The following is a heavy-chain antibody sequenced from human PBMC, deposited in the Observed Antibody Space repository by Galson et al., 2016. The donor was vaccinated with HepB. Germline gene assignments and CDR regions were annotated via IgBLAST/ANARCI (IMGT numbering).Heavy chain of an antibody. CDR1: GFAFGSHW. D-gene: IGHD2-2*01. CDR3: ARAIRDQLLCDH. V-gene: IGHV3-74*01. J-gene: IGHJ4*02. CDR2: INSDGTIS. Sequence: SLRLSCAASGFAFGSHWMHWVRQVPGKGLVWVSRINSDGTISNYADSVKGRFTISRDNAKNTLYLQMNSLRVEDTAVYYCARAIRDQLLCDHWGQGTLVTVSS.